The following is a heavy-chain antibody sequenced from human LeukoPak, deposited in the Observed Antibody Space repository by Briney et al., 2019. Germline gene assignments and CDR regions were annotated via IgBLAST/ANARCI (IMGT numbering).Heavy chain of an antibody. CDR2: IYTSGST. J-gene: IGHJ4*02. Sequence: WETLSLTCTVSGGSISSYYSSWMRQPAGQGLEWIGRIYTSGSTNYNPSLKSRVTMSLDTSKNQFSLKLSSVTAADTAVYYCARHGRYGGERDDWGQGTLVTVSS. V-gene: IGHV4-4*07. CDR1: GGSISSYY. D-gene: IGHD1-26*01. CDR3: ARHGRYGGERDD.